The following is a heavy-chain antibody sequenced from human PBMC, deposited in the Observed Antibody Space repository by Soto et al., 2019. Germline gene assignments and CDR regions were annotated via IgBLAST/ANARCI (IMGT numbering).Heavy chain of an antibody. D-gene: IGHD6-19*01. CDR1: GFTFSNFA. CDR2: ISHTGNTI. J-gene: IGHJ4*02. CDR3: VKDQGSGWYFEC. Sequence: PGGSLRLSCAASGFTFSNFAMSWVRQAPGKGLEWVSSISHTGNTIYYADSVKGRFTISRGNSKNTAYLQMNSQRAEDTALYYCVKDQGSGWYFECWGQGTQVTVSS. V-gene: IGHV3-23*01.